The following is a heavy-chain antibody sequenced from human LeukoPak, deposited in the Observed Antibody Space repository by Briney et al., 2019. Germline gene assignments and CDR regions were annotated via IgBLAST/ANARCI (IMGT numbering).Heavy chain of an antibody. CDR3: AGDSSGYYYL. J-gene: IGHJ4*02. V-gene: IGHV3-23*01. CDR1: GFTFSSYG. CDR2: ISGSGGST. D-gene: IGHD3-22*01. Sequence: GGSLRLSCAASGFTFSSYGMSWVRQAPGKGLEWVSAISGSGGSTYYADSVRGRFTISRDNSKNTLYLQMNSLRAEDTAVYYCAGDSSGYYYLRGQGTLVTVSS.